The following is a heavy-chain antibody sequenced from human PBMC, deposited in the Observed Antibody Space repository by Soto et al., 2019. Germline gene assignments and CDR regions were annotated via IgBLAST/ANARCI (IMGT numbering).Heavy chain of an antibody. CDR3: ARVTYDSSGYYYVPFDY. D-gene: IGHD3-22*01. J-gene: IGHJ4*02. Sequence: GASVKVSCKASGYTFTSYGISWVRQAPGQGLEWMGWISAYNGNTNYAQKLQGRVTMTRDTSTSTVYMELSSLRSEDTAVYYCARVTYDSSGYYYVPFDYWGQGTLVTVSS. V-gene: IGHV1-18*01. CDR2: ISAYNGNT. CDR1: GYTFTSYG.